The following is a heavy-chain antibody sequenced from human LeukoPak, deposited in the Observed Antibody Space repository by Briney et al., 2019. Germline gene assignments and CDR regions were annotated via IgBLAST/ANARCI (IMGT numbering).Heavy chain of an antibody. CDR1: GYTFTSYD. J-gene: IGHJ4*02. V-gene: IGHV1-8*01. D-gene: IGHD3-16*02. CDR2: MNPNSGNT. Sequence: ASVKVSCKASGYTFTSYDINWVRQATGQGLEWMGWMNPNSGNTGYAQKFQGRVTMTRNTSISTAYMELSSLRSEDTAAYYCARGKYYDYVWGSYRYDLPYYWGQGTLVTVSS. CDR3: ARGKYYDYVWGSYRYDLPYY.